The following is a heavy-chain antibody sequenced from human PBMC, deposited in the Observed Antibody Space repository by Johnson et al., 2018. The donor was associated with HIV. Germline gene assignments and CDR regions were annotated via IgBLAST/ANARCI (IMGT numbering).Heavy chain of an antibody. V-gene: IGHV3-NL1*01. J-gene: IGHJ3*02. D-gene: IGHD6-13*01. Sequence: QVQLVESGGGLVQPGRSLRLSCAASGFTFSSYGMHWVRQAPGKGLEWVSVIYSGGSTYYADSVKGRFTISRDNSKNTLYLQMNSLRAEDTAVYYCARDRGGIAEQSGAFDIWGQGTMVTVSS. CDR3: ARDRGGIAEQSGAFDI. CDR2: IYSGGST. CDR1: GFTFSSYG.